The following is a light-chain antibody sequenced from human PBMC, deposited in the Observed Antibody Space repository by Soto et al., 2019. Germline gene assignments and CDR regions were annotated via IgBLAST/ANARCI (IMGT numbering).Light chain of an antibody. J-gene: IGLJ3*02. Sequence: QSALTQPASVSGSPGQSITISCTGTSSDVGGYNFVSWYQQYPGKAPKLMIYEVSNRPSGVSNRFSGSMSGNTASLTISGLQAEDEADYYCFSYTSSSTWVFGGGTKVTVL. CDR3: FSYTSSSTWV. CDR2: EVS. V-gene: IGLV2-14*01. CDR1: SSDVGGYNF.